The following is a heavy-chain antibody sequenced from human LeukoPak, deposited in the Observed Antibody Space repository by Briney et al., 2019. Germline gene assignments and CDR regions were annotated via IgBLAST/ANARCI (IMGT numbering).Heavy chain of an antibody. D-gene: IGHD6-13*01. CDR1: GGSFSGYY. CDR3: ARPVYSSSWYAGAYYFDY. Sequence: SETLSLTCAVYGGSFSGYYWSWIRQPPGKGLEWIGEINHSGSTNYNPSLKSRVTISVDTSKNQFSLKLSSVTAADTAVYYCARPVYSSSWYAGAYYFDYWGQGTLVTVSS. V-gene: IGHV4-34*01. CDR2: INHSGST. J-gene: IGHJ4*02.